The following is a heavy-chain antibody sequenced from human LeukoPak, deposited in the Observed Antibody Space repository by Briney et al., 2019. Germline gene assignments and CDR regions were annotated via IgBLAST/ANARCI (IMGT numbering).Heavy chain of an antibody. CDR1: GGSISSYY. CDR3: ARAPDIAAGKAFDI. D-gene: IGHD6-13*01. J-gene: IGHJ3*02. V-gene: IGHV4-4*07. Sequence: TSETLSLTCTVSGGSISSYYWRWIRQPAGKGLEWIGRIYTSGSTNYNPSLKSRVTMSVGTSKNQFSLKLSSVTAADTAVYYCARAPDIAAGKAFDIWGQGTMVTVSS. CDR2: IYTSGST.